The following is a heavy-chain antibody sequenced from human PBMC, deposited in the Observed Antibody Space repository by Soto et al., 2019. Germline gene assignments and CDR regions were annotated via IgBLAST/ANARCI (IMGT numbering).Heavy chain of an antibody. CDR3: AKVDLYYYGSRSYYFFGY. D-gene: IGHD3-10*01. CDR1: GFTFSNYW. CDR2: IKQDGSEK. J-gene: IGHJ4*02. V-gene: IGHV3-7*03. Sequence: EVQLVESGGGLVQPGGSLRLSCSASGFTFSNYWLTWVRQAPGKGLEWVANIKQDGSEKDYVDSVKGRFTISRDNAKNSLYLQMNSVRAEDTAVYYCAKVDLYYYGSRSYYFFGYWGQGTLVTVSS.